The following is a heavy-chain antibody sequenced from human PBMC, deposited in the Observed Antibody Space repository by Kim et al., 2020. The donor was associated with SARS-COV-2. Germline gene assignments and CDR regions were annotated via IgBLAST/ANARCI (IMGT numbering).Heavy chain of an antibody. V-gene: IGHV1-8*01. D-gene: IGHD4-17*01. CDR3: ARGGYGDDGVDY. Sequence: GYAQKFQGRVTMTRHTSISTAYMELSSRRSEDTAVYYCARGGYGDDGVDYWGQGTLVTVSS. J-gene: IGHJ4*02.